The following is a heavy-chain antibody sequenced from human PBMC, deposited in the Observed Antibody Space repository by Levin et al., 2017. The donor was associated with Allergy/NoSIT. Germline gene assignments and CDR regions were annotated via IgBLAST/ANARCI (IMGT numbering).Heavy chain of an antibody. V-gene: IGHV4-59*01. Sequence: SETLSLTCTVSGGSISSYYWSWIRQPPGKGLEWIGYIYYSGSTNYNPSLKSRVTISVDTSKNQFSLKLTSVTAADTAVYYCARDIWPGGSYFDYWGQGTLVTVSS. CDR2: IYYSGST. CDR1: GGSISSYY. D-gene: IGHD3-10*01. CDR3: ARDIWPGGSYFDY. J-gene: IGHJ4*02.